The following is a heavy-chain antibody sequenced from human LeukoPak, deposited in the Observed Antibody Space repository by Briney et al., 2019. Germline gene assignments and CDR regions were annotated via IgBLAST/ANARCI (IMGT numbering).Heavy chain of an antibody. V-gene: IGHV3-23*01. J-gene: IGHJ4*02. Sequence: GGSLRLSCAVSGFTFSSYAMSWVRQAPGKGLEWVSAISGSGGSTYYADSVKGRFTISRDNSKNTLYLQMNSLRAEDTAVYYCARVSGYYDSSGIRFDYWGQGTLVTVSS. D-gene: IGHD3-22*01. CDR1: GFTFSSYA. CDR2: ISGSGGST. CDR3: ARVSGYYDSSGIRFDY.